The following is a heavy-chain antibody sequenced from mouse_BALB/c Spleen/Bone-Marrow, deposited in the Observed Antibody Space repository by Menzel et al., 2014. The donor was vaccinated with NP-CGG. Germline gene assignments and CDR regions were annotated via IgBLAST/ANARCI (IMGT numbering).Heavy chain of an antibody. V-gene: IGHV1-61*01. J-gene: IGHJ4*01. Sequence: VNLVESGTELVRPGASVKLSCEASGYTFTSYWMNWVKQRPGQGLEWIGMIDPSDSEAHYNQMFKDKATLTVDKSSSTAYMQLSSLTSEDSAVYYCARHRGDYWGQGTSVTVSS. CDR3: ARHRGDY. CDR2: IDPSDSEA. CDR1: GYTFTSYW.